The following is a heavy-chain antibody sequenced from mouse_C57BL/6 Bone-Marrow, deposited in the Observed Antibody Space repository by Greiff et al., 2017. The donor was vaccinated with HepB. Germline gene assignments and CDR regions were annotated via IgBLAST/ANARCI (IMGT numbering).Heavy chain of an antibody. CDR3: AGTVVAEDYFDY. J-gene: IGHJ2*01. D-gene: IGHD1-1*01. CDR1: GYTFTDYY. CDR2: INPNNGGT. V-gene: IGHV1-26*01. Sequence: EVQLQQSGPELVKPGASVKISCKASGYTFTDYYMNWVKQSHGKSLEWIGDINPNNGGTSYNQKFKGKATLTVDKSSSTAYMELRSLTSEDSAVYYCAGTVVAEDYFDYWGQGTTLTVSS.